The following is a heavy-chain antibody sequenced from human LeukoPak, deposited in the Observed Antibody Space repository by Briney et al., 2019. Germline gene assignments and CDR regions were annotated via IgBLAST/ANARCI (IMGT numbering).Heavy chain of an antibody. Sequence: PSETLSLTCTVSGYSISSGYYWGWIRQPPGKGLEWIGSIYHSGSTYYNPSLKSRVTISVDTSKNQFSLKLSSVTAADTAVYYCARHGWSGATSAYYFDYWGQGTLVTVSS. CDR3: ARHGWSGATSAYYFDY. D-gene: IGHD5-12*01. J-gene: IGHJ4*02. V-gene: IGHV4-38-2*02. CDR2: IYHSGST. CDR1: GYSISSGYY.